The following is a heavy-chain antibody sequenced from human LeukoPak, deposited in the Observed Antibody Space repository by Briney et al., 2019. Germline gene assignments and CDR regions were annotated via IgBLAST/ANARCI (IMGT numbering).Heavy chain of an antibody. Sequence: SETLSLTCIVSGGSINSYYWSWIRQPPGKGLEWIGYIYYSGSTNYNPSLKSRVTLSVDTSKNQFSLKLSSVTAADTAVYYCVRVAREGYNSWGQGTLVTVSS. V-gene: IGHV4-59*01. D-gene: IGHD5-24*01. CDR1: GGSINSYY. J-gene: IGHJ5*02. CDR2: IYYSGST. CDR3: VRVAREGYNS.